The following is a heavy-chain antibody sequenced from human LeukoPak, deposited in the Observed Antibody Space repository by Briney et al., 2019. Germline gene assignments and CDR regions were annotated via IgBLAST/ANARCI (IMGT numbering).Heavy chain of an antibody. J-gene: IGHJ3*02. D-gene: IGHD1-26*01. CDR2: IYYSGST. V-gene: IGHV4-59*01. Sequence: SETLSLTCTVSGGSISSYYWSWIRQPPGKGLEWIGYIYYSGSTNYNPSLKSRVTISVDTSKNQFSLKLSSVTAADTAVYYCATAIVGATLGAFDIWGQGTMVTVSS. CDR3: ATAIVGATLGAFDI. CDR1: GGSISSYY.